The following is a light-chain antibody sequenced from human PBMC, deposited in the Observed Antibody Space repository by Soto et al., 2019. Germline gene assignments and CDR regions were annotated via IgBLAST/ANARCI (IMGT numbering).Light chain of an antibody. Sequence: EIVLTQSPGTLSLSPGERATLSCTASQTISNIFLAWYQQKPGQAPRLLIYGASSRAPDIPDRVSGSRSGRSYSVITSSLETEDFAVYYCQQFGVSPTFGGRTRVELK. V-gene: IGKV3-20*01. J-gene: IGKJ4*01. CDR3: QQFGVSPT. CDR2: GAS. CDR1: QTISNIF.